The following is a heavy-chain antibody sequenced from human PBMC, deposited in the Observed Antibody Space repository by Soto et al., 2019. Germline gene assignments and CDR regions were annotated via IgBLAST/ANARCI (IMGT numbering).Heavy chain of an antibody. Sequence: SETLSLTCTVSGGSISSSSYYWGWIRQPPGKGLEWIGSIYYSGSTYYNPSLKSRVTISVDTSKNQFSLNLSSVTAADTAVYYCARSLRFLEWFPPQSPLNTNYYYGMDVWGQGTTVTVSS. CDR1: GGSISSSSYY. CDR2: IYYSGST. D-gene: IGHD3-3*01. V-gene: IGHV4-39*01. J-gene: IGHJ6*02. CDR3: ARSLRFLEWFPPQSPLNTNYYYGMDV.